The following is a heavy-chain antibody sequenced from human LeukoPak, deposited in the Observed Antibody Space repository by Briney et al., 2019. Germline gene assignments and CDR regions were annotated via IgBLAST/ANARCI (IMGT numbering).Heavy chain of an antibody. CDR2: IWYDGSNK. J-gene: IGHJ4*02. CDR3: ARSGSLYYYDSSGYYRGVDY. Sequence: GRSLRLSCAASGFTFSSYGMHWVRQAPGKGLEWVAVIWYDGSNKYYADSVKGRFTISRDNSKNTLYLQMNSLRAEDTAVYYCARSGSLYYYDSSGYYRGVDYWGQGTLVTVSS. D-gene: IGHD3-22*01. CDR1: GFTFSSYG. V-gene: IGHV3-33*01.